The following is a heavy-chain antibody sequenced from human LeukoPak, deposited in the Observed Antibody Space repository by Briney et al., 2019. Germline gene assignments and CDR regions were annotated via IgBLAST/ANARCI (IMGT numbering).Heavy chain of an antibody. CDR1: GFTFSSYW. D-gene: IGHD6-6*01. CDR2: IKEDGSEK. CDR3: ARDLPTGSDYFDY. J-gene: IGHJ4*02. V-gene: IGHV3-7*01. Sequence: GGSLRLSCAASGFTFSSYWMSWVRQAPGKGLEWVANIKEDGSEKYYVDSVKGRFTISRDNAKNSLYLQMNSLRAEDTAVYYCARDLPTGSDYFDYWGQGTLVTVSS.